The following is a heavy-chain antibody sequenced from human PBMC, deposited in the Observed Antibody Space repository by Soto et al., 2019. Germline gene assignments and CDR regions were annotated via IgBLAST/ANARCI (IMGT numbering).Heavy chain of an antibody. Sequence: EVQLLESGGGLVQPGGSLRLSCAASEFTFSSYAMSWVRQAPGKGLEWVSAIGGGGGSTYYADSVKGRFSISRDNSKNTVHLQMNSLRADDTAVYYCAKASPRNYYDSSGYYRFDYWGQGTLVTVSA. J-gene: IGHJ4*02. CDR3: AKASPRNYYDSSGYYRFDY. CDR1: EFTFSSYA. D-gene: IGHD3-22*01. CDR2: IGGGGGST. V-gene: IGHV3-23*01.